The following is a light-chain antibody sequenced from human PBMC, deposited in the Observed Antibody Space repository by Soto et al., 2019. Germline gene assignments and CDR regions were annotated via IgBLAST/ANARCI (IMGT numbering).Light chain of an antibody. J-gene: IGKJ1*01. V-gene: IGKV3-15*01. CDR3: QQYNNWPRT. Sequence: EIVMTQSPATLSVSPGERATLSCRASQSVSSNLAWYQQKPGQAPRLLIYGASTRATGTPARFSGSGSGTEFTLTLSSLQSEDFAVYYCQQYNNWPRTFGQGTKV. CDR2: GAS. CDR1: QSVSSN.